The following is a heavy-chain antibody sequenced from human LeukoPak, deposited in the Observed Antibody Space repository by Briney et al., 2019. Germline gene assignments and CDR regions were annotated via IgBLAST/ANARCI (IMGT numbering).Heavy chain of an antibody. D-gene: IGHD3-22*01. CDR3: ARDLVVMSAY. Sequence: GGSLRLSCAASGFPFSNYWMHWVGQAPGKWPVWLSRISGDGSSTTYADSVKGRFTISRDNAKNTLYLQMNSLGVEDTAVYYCARDLVVMSAYWGQGTLFTVSS. V-gene: IGHV3-74*01. CDR2: ISGDGSST. CDR1: GFPFSNYW. J-gene: IGHJ4*02.